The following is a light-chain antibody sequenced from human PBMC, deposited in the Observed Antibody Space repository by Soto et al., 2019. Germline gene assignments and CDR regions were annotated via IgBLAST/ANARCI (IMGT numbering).Light chain of an antibody. V-gene: IGKV1-9*01. CDR2: DAS. Sequence: DLHLTQSPSFLSASVGDRVTITCRASLGISNYLAWYQQKPGKAPKLLIYDASTLQSGVPSRFSGRGSGTEFTLTIRNLQPEDFATYYCQQLNSYLTFGGGTKVEIQ. CDR3: QQLNSYLT. CDR1: LGISNY. J-gene: IGKJ4*01.